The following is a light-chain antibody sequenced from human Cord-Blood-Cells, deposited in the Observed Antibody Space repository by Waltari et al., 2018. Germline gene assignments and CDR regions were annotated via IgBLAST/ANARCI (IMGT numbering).Light chain of an antibody. V-gene: IGLV2-23*01. Sequence: QSALTQPASVSGSPGQSITISCTGTSSAGGSYNLVSWYQQLPGKAPKLRIYEGSKRPSGVSNRFSGSQSGNTASLTISGLQAEEEADYYCCSYAGSSTWVFGGGTKLTVL. CDR1: SSAGGSYNL. CDR2: EGS. CDR3: CSYAGSSTWV. J-gene: IGLJ3*02.